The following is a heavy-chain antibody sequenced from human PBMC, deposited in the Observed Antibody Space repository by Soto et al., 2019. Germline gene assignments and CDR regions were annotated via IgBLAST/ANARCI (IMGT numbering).Heavy chain of an antibody. CDR2: IYYSGST. V-gene: IGHV4-39*01. D-gene: IGHD1-1*01. J-gene: IGHJ6*02. Sequence: ETLSLTCTVSGGSISSSSYYWGWIRQPPGKGLEWIGSIYYSGSTYYNPSLKSRVTISVDTSKNQFSLKLSSGTAADTAVYSCARPLEGLGPKPDSDYYYYGMDVWGQGTTVTVSS. CDR3: ARPLEGLGPKPDSDYYYYGMDV. CDR1: GGSISSSSYY.